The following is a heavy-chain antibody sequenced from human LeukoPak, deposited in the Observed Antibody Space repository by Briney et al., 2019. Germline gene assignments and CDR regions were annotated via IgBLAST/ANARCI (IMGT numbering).Heavy chain of an antibody. D-gene: IGHD2-15*01. CDR2: IRYDGSNE. CDR3: ARESCSGGSCYQPVTFDY. J-gene: IGHJ4*02. V-gene: IGHV3-30*02. Sequence: TGGSLRLSCAASGFTFSSFGMHWVRQAPGKGLEWVAFIRYDGSNEYYADSVKGRFTISRDNSKNTLYLQMNSLRAEDTAVYYCARESCSGGSCYQPVTFDYWGQGTLVTVSS. CDR1: GFTFSSFG.